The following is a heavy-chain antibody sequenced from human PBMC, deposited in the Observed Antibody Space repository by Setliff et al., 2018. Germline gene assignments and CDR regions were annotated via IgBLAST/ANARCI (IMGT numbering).Heavy chain of an antibody. V-gene: IGHV4-30-4*08. CDR2: IYSSGST. CDR1: GGSISSGDYY. D-gene: IGHD3-22*01. J-gene: IGHJ4*02. CDR3: ARESRYYYDNLGTLDY. Sequence: PSETLSLTCTVSGGSISSGDYYWSWIRQPPGKGLEWIGYIYSSGSTYYNPSLKSRVSISVDTSKNQFSLKLSSVTAADTAVYYCARESRYYYDNLGTLDYWGQGTPVTVS.